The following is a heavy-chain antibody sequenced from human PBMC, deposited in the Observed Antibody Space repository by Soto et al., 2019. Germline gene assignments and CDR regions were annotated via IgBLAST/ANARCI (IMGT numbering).Heavy chain of an antibody. V-gene: IGHV3-33*08. D-gene: IGHD4-4*01. CDR3: ARGKRPPPPYSAYEPFGY. CDR1: GFTLSSSV. J-gene: IGHJ4*01. CDR2: FWKDGTTK. Sequence: QVQLVESGGGVVQPGKSLRLSCAASGFTLSSSVMHWVRQAPGKGLEWVAVFWKDGTTKYYAVSVKGRFTIARDNSKNTLYLELNSLRPEDTALYYCARGKRPPPPYSAYEPFGYWGHGTLVSVSS.